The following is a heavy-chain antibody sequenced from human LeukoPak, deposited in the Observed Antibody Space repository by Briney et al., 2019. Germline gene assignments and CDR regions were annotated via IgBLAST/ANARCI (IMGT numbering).Heavy chain of an antibody. CDR3: ARGVGFWSGYYSDY. D-gene: IGHD3-3*01. CDR2: IYYSGST. J-gene: IGHJ4*02. Sequence: SETLSLTCTVSGGSVSNGGYSWTWIRQLPGKGLEWIGYIYYSGSTYYNPSLKSRLTISVDTSKNQFSLKLSSVTAADTAVYYCARGVGFWSGYYSDYWGQGTLVTVSS. CDR1: GGSVSNGGYS. V-gene: IGHV4-31*03.